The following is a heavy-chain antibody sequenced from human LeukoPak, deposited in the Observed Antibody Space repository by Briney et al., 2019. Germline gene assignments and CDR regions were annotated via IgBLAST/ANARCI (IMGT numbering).Heavy chain of an antibody. CDR2: IYYSGST. Sequence: SETLSLTCTVSGGSISSYYWSWIRQPPGEGLEWIGYIYYSGSTNYNPSLKSRVTISVDTSKNQFSLKLSSVTAADTAVYYCARSLGDILTGSHAFDIWGQGTMVTVSS. D-gene: IGHD3-9*01. CDR3: ARSLGDILTGSHAFDI. CDR1: GGSISSYY. J-gene: IGHJ3*02. V-gene: IGHV4-59*01.